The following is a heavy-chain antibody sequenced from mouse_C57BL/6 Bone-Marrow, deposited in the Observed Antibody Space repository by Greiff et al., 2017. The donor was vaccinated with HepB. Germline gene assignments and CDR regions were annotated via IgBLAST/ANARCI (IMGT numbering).Heavy chain of an antibody. CDR1: GYTFTSYW. CDR3: ARDEGELGQAFAY. J-gene: IGHJ3*01. V-gene: IGHV1-50*01. CDR2: IDPSDSYT. Sequence: VQLQQPGAELVKPGASVKLSCKASGYTFTSYWMQWVKQRPGQGLEWIGEIDPSDSYTNYNQKFKGKATLTVDTSSSTAYMQPSSLTSEDSAVYYCARDEGELGQAFAYWGQGTLVTVSA. D-gene: IGHD4-1*01.